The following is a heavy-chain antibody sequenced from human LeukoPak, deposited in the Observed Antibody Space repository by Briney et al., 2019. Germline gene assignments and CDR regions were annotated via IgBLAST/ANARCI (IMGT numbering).Heavy chain of an antibody. CDR1: GFTFSSYG. J-gene: IGHJ4*02. CDR2: RRYDGSNK. V-gene: IGHV3-30*02. Sequence: GGSLRLSCAASGFTFSSYGMHWVRQAPGKGLEWVAFRRYDGSNKYYADSVKGRFTISRDNSKNTLYLQMNSLRAEDTAVYYCAKDEGRYSYGIGFDYWGQGTLVTVSS. D-gene: IGHD5-18*01. CDR3: AKDEGRYSYGIGFDY.